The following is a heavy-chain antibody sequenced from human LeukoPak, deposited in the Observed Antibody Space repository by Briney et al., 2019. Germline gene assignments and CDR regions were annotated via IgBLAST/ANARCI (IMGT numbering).Heavy chain of an antibody. V-gene: IGHV3-30*19. D-gene: IGHD1-14*01. CDR3: ARDPAFEWKPRNHFDY. CDR2: ISYDGGNK. J-gene: IGHJ4*02. CDR1: GFTFSSYG. Sequence: GGSLRLSCAASGFTFSSYGMHWVRQAPGKGLEWVAVISYDGGNKYYADSVKGRFTISRDNSKNTLYLQMNSLRAEDTAVYYCARDPAFEWKPRNHFDYWGQGTLVTVSS.